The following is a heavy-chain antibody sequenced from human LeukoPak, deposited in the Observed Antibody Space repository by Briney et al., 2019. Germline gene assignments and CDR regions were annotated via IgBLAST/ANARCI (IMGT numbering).Heavy chain of an antibody. CDR2: IYYSGST. CDR1: GGSISSYY. CDR3: AIGIRPDGHPIDY. D-gene: IGHD1-20*01. Sequence: TSETLSLTCTVSGGSISSYYWSWIRQPPGKGLEWIGYIYYSGSTNYNPSLKSRVTISVDTSKNQFSLKLSSVTAADTAVYYCAIGIRPDGHPIDYWGQGTLVTASS. V-gene: IGHV4-59*01. J-gene: IGHJ4*02.